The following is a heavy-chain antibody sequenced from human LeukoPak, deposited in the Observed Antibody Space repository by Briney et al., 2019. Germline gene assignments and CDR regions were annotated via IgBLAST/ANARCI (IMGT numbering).Heavy chain of an antibody. CDR3: ARDGIPAPGTGYFYYYGMDV. CDR2: ISGYNGNT. J-gene: IGHJ6*02. CDR1: GYTLTTYG. V-gene: IGHV1-18*01. D-gene: IGHD6-13*01. Sequence: ASVKVSCKAFGYTLTTYGITWVRQAPGQGLEWMGWISGYNGNTNFAQKFQGRVTMTTDTSTSTAYMELRSLRSGDTAVYYCARDGIPAPGTGYFYYYGMDVWGQGTTVTVSS.